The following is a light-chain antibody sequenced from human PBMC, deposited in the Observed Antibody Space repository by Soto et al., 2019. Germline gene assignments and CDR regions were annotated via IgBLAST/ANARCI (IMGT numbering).Light chain of an antibody. CDR1: QSVSSY. V-gene: IGKV3-11*01. CDR3: QQRSNWPPTP. J-gene: IGKJ5*01. Sequence: EIVLTQSPATLSLSPGERATLSCRASQSVSSYLAWYQQKPGQAPRLLIYDASNRATGIPARFSGSGSGTDFTLTISSLEPEDFAVYDRQQRSNWPPTPLGAGPRLESK. CDR2: DAS.